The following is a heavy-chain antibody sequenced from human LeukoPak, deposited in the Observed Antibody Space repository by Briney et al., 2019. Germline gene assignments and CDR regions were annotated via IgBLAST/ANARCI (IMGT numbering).Heavy chain of an antibody. V-gene: IGHV3-23*01. CDR2: IGGRGTST. CDR1: GCRFSDFT. J-gene: IGHJ5*02. CDR3: GKEGGA. Sequence: GGCLRLSWAASGCRFSDFTMTWVRQAPGKGPEWVSAIGGRGTSTYYADSLGGRFTISRDNSKDMLYLQMNSLKVEDTATYYCGKEGGAWGQGTKVTVSS. D-gene: IGHD3-16*01.